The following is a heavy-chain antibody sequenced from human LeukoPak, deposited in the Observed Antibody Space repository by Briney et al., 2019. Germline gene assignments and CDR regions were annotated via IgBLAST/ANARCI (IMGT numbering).Heavy chain of an antibody. CDR1: GLTFSTSG. Sequence: GGSVRLSCTASGLTFSTSGFNWVRQAPGKGLEWVASIGPAGSDRYHADSIKGRFTISRDNANNFLYLQMNSLRAEDTAVYYCATETNGRHYDYWGQGTLLTVSS. V-gene: IGHV3-21*06. J-gene: IGHJ4*02. CDR2: IGPAGSDR. CDR3: ATETNGRHYDY. D-gene: IGHD1-14*01.